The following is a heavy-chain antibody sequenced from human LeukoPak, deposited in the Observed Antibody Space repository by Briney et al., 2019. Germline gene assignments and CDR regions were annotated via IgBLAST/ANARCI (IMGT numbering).Heavy chain of an antibody. Sequence: PSETLSLTCTVSGYSISSGYYWGWIRQPPGKGLEWIGSIYHSGSTYYNPSLKSRVTISVDTSKNQFSLKLSSVTAADTAVYYCARRSGYDLARALDYWGQGTLVTVSS. J-gene: IGHJ4*02. CDR2: IYHSGST. D-gene: IGHD5-12*01. CDR3: ARRSGYDLARALDY. CDR1: GYSISSGYY. V-gene: IGHV4-38-2*02.